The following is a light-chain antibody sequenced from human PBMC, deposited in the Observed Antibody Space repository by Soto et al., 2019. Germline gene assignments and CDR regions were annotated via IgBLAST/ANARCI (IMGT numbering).Light chain of an antibody. CDR2: EVS. CDR1: SSDVCGYNY. CDR3: SSYAGSNKWM. Sequence: QSALTQPPSASGSPGQSVTISCTGTSSDVCGYNYVSWYQQHPGKAPKLMIYEVSKRPSGVPDRFSGSKSGNTASLTVSGLQAEDEADYYCSSYAGSNKWMFGGGTKLTVL. J-gene: IGLJ3*02. V-gene: IGLV2-8*01.